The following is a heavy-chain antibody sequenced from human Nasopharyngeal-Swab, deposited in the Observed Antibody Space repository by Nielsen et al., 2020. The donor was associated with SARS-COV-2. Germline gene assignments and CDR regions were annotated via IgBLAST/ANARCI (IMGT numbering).Heavy chain of an antibody. CDR3: TTDYYFDY. CDR2: IGDKAHNYAT. V-gene: IGHV3-73*01. CDR1: GFAFSGSA. J-gene: IGHJ4*02. Sequence: GGSLRLSCAASGFAFSGSAIHWVRQASGRGLEWVGRIGDKAHNYATTYAASVKGRFTISRDDSKNTAFLQMDSLKTEDTALYYCTTDYYFDYWGQGTLVTVSS.